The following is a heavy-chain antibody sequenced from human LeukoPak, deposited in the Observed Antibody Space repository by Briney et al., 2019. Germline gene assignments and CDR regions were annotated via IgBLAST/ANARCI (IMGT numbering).Heavy chain of an antibody. V-gene: IGHV4-30-4*01. CDR3: AREERGRAAVTGIRWYAFDV. CDR1: GGSVSSGDSY. Sequence: SQTLSLTCTVSGGSVSSGDSYWSWIRRPPGKGLEWVEYIYYSGSTYYNPSLKSRVTILVDMSENQVSLHLSSVTAADTAVYFCAREERGRAAVTGIRWYAFDVWGQGTRVTVSS. CDR2: IYYSGST. D-gene: IGHD2-21*02. J-gene: IGHJ3*01.